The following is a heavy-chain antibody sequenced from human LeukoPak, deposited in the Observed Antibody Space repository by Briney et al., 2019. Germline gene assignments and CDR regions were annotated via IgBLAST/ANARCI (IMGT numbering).Heavy chain of an antibody. J-gene: IGHJ6*02. Sequence: GASVKVSCKASGYTFTSYGISWVRQAPGQGLEWMGWISAYNGNTNYAQKLQGRVTMTTDTSTSTAYMELRSLRSDDTAVYYCARFGLHYDILTGYYTHYYYYGMDVWGQGTTVTVSS. CDR2: ISAYNGNT. CDR3: ARFGLHYDILTGYYTHYYYYGMDV. V-gene: IGHV1-18*01. CDR1: GYTFTSYG. D-gene: IGHD3-9*01.